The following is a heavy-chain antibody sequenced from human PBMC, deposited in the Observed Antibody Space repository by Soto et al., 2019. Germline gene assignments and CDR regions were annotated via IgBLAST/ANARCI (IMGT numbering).Heavy chain of an antibody. J-gene: IGHJ5*02. V-gene: IGHV4-30-4*08. CDR3: AREYCSGGSCGANWFDP. CDR2: IYYSGST. Sequence: SETLSLTCTVSGGSISSGGYYWSWIRQHPGKGLEWIGYIYYSGSTYYNPSLKSRVTISVDTSKNQFSLKLSSVTAADTAVYYCAREYCSGGSCGANWFDPWGQGTLVTVSS. D-gene: IGHD2-15*01. CDR1: GGSISSGGYY.